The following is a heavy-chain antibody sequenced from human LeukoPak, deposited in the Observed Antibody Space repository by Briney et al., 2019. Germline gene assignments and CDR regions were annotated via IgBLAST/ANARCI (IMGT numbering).Heavy chain of an antibody. CDR1: RYTFSSSD. D-gene: IGHD7-27*01. CDR2: MSPTSGNT. CDR3: VGGAPNWGFDF. V-gene: IGHV1-8*01. Sequence: ASVKVSCKASRYTFSSSDINWVRQAAGQGFEWMGWMSPTSGNTGNAQNFQGRVTMTRDTSISTAYMELTSLRSEDTAVYYCVGGAPNWGFDFWGQGTLVIVSS. J-gene: IGHJ4*02.